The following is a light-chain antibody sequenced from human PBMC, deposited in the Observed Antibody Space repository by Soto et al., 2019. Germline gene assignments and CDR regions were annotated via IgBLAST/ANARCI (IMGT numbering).Light chain of an antibody. CDR2: EVT. J-gene: IGLJ1*01. V-gene: IGLV2-14*01. Sequence: SALTLPASVSGSPGQSITISCTGTISDVCAYNYVSWYQHHPGKVTKLLIYEVTNRPSGVSDRFSGSKSGNTASLTISGLQAEDEADYYCSSKRDSSTLFVFGTGTKVTV. CDR3: SSKRDSSTLFV. CDR1: ISDVCAYNY.